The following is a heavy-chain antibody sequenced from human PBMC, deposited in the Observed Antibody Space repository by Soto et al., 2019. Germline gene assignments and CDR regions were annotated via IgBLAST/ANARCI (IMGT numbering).Heavy chain of an antibody. V-gene: IGHV5-51*01. Sequence: PGESLKISCKGSGYSFTSYWIGWVRQMPGKGLEWMGIIYPGDSDTRYSPSFQGQVTISADKSTSTAYLQWSSLKASDTAMYYCAGGGVRGVITRTRDYYGMDVWGQGTTVTVS. CDR2: IYPGDSDT. CDR1: GYSFTSYW. CDR3: AGGGVRGVITRTRDYYGMDV. J-gene: IGHJ6*02. D-gene: IGHD3-10*01.